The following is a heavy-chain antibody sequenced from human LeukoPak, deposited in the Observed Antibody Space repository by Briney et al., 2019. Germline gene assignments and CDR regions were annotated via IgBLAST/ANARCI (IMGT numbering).Heavy chain of an antibody. CDR2: ISNSHSPI. CDR3: ARVGPGYLDY. J-gene: IGHJ4*02. CDR1: GFNLSAYS. Sequence: GGSLRLSCGSSGFNLSAYSMNWVRQAPGKGLEWVSYISNSHSPIYYADSVKGRFTISRDNAKNSLYLQMNSLRAEDTAVYYCARVGPGYLDYWGQGTLVTVSS. V-gene: IGHV3-48*01.